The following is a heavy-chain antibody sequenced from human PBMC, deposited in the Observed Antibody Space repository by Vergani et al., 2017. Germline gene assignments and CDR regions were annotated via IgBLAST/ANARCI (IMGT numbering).Heavy chain of an antibody. CDR3: VKAGISGYIGYDLQRFDY. Sequence: EVQLVESGGGLVQPGGSLRLSCSASGFTFSSYAMHWVRQAPGKGLEYVSAISSNGGSTYYADSVKGRFTIARDNSKNTLYLQMSSLRAEDTAVYYCVKAGISGYIGYDLQRFDYWGQGTLVTVSS. D-gene: IGHD5-12*01. J-gene: IGHJ4*02. CDR1: GFTFSSYA. CDR2: ISSNGGST. V-gene: IGHV3-64D*06.